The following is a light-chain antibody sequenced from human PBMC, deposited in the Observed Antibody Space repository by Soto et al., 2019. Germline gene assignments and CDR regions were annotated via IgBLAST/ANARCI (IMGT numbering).Light chain of an antibody. CDR1: QSVSSS. J-gene: IGKJ3*01. V-gene: IGKV3-11*01. CDR3: QQRSNWPPEFT. Sequence: EIVLTQSPDTLSLSPGERATLSCRASQSVSSSLAWYQQKPGQAPRLLIYDASNRATGIPARFSGSGSGTDFTLTISRLETEDFAVYYCQQRSNWPPEFTFVPATKVDIK. CDR2: DAS.